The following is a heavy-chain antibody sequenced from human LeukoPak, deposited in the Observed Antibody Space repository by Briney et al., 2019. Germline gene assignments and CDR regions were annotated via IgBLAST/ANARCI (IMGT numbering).Heavy chain of an antibody. CDR2: IRYDGSDK. CDR1: GFTFSNYG. CDR3: AKNYNYYYMDV. J-gene: IGHJ6*03. V-gene: IGHV3-30*02. Sequence: GGSLRLSCAASGFTFSNYGNHWVRQAPGKGLEWVAFIRYDGSDKYYADSVKGRFTISRDNSKNTLCLQMNGLRSEDTAVYYCAKNYNYYYMDVWGKGTTVTVSS.